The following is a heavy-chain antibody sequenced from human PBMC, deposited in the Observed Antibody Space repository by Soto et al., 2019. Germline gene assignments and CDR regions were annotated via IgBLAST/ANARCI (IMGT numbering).Heavy chain of an antibody. V-gene: IGHV4-34*01. Sequence: QVQLQQWGAGLLKPSETLSLTCAVYGGSFSGYYWNWIRQPPGKGLEWIGEINHSGSTNYNPSLKSRVNISVDTSKNQFSLKLSSVTAADTAVYYCAREGMESVVTPANAFDIWGQGTMVTVSS. J-gene: IGHJ3*02. D-gene: IGHD2-21*02. CDR3: AREGMESVVTPANAFDI. CDR1: GGSFSGYY. CDR2: INHSGST.